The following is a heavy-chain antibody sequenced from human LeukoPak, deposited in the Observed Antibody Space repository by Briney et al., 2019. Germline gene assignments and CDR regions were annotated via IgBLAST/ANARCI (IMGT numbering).Heavy chain of an antibody. J-gene: IGHJ4*02. CDR3: AKEGEWELLGGYFDY. D-gene: IGHD1-26*01. CDR2: ISYDGSNK. Sequence: PGGSLRLSCAASGFTFSSYGMHWVRQAPGKGLEWVAVISYDGSNKYYADSVKGRFTISRDNSKNTLYLQMSSLRAEDTAVYYCAKEGEWELLGGYFDYWGQGTLVTVSS. CDR1: GFTFSSYG. V-gene: IGHV3-30*18.